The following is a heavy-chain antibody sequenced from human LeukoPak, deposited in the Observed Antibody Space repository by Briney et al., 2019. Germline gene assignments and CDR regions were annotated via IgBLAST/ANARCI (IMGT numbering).Heavy chain of an antibody. D-gene: IGHD3-22*01. Sequence: SVKVSCKVSGYTLTELSMHWVRQAPGQGLEWMGRIIPILGIANYAQKFQGRVTITADKSTSTAYMELSSLRSEDTAVYYCAREPYSYDSSGYYEIYWGQGTLVTVSS. CDR2: IIPILGIA. V-gene: IGHV1-69*04. J-gene: IGHJ4*02. CDR3: AREPYSYDSSGYYEIY. CDR1: GYTLTELS.